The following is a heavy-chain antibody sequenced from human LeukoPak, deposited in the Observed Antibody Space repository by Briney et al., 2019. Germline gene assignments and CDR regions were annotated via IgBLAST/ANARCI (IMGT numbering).Heavy chain of an antibody. D-gene: IGHD4-11*01. Sequence: GGSLSLSCAASGFIFSSYAMTWVRQAPGKGREWVSTISGSGGGTYYADSVKGRFTISTDNSKKSLYLQMNSLRDEDTAVYYCARDSSYSFDYWGQGILVTVSS. CDR2: ISGSGGGT. CDR1: GFIFSSYA. CDR3: ARDSSYSFDY. J-gene: IGHJ4*02. V-gene: IGHV3-23*01.